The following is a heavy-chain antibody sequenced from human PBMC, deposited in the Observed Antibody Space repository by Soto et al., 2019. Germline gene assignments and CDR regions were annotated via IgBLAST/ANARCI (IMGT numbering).Heavy chain of an antibody. V-gene: IGHV4-4*07. J-gene: IGHJ5*02. CDR1: GGSISTYY. CDR2: IYANGNT. CDR3: ARGAGPPWFDP. Sequence: QVQLQESGPGLVKPSETLSLTCTVSGGSISTYYWSWIRQPAGKGLEWIGRIYANGNTDYNPSLKSRVTVSIDTSTNQFSLKLSSVTAADTAVYYWARGAGPPWFDPWGQGTLVTVSS.